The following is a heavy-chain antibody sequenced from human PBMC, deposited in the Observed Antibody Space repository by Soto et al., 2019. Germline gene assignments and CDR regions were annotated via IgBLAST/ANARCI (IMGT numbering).Heavy chain of an antibody. CDR2: IHAGGVT. CDR1: GLTVSSNY. V-gene: IGHV3-66*01. J-gene: IGHJ4*02. D-gene: IGHD4-17*01. CDR3: AKASTVTTIYDC. Sequence: EVELMESGGGLVQPGESLRLSCAASGLTVSSNYLRWVRQAPGKGLEGVSIIHAGGVTFYADSVKGRFIMSRDNSKNTLYLQMDSLRDEDTGVYYCAKASTVTTIYDCWGQGTLVTVSS.